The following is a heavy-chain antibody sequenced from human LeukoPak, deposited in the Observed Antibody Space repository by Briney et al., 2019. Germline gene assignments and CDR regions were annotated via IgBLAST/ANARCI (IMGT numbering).Heavy chain of an antibody. CDR1: GGSFSGYY. CDR3: ARGVRLGGSGGSCYDY. V-gene: IGHV4-34*01. D-gene: IGHD2-15*01. CDR2: INHSGST. J-gene: IGHJ4*02. Sequence: PSETLSLTCAVYGGSFSGYYWSWIRQPPGKGLEWIGEINHSGSTNYNPSLKSRVTISVDTSKNQFSLKLSSVTAADTAVYYCARGVRLGGSGGSCYDYWGQGTLVTVSP.